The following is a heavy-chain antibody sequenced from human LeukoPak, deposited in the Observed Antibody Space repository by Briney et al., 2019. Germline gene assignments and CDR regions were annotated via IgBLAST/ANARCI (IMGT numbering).Heavy chain of an antibody. CDR3: ARRCTTGLSGYMDV. CDR1: LVSITVYY. D-gene: IGHD2-2*01. CDR2: VYSSGST. J-gene: IGHJ6*03. V-gene: IGHV4-59*08. Sequence: SETLSLTCTVSLVSITVYYWGWLRQPPGKGLGWIGDVYSSGSTNYNSSLESRVTISVGTSKKQFSLKLSSVTATDTAVYYCARRCTTGLSGYMDVWGKGTTVTVSS.